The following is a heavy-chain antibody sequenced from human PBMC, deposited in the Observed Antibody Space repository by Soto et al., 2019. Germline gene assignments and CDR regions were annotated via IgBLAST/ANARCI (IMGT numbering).Heavy chain of an antibody. CDR1: GSPFPSCY. CDR2: INPSGGST. Sequence: GXSVKVSCKASGSPFPSCYMHLVRQAPGQGLEWIGIINPSGGSTSYAQKSQGRVTMTRDTSTSTVYMELSSLRSEDKAVYYCARGTGGRYYETRLDEWGEGTVVTASS. D-gene: IGHD3-3*01. CDR3: ARGTGGRYYETRLDE. J-gene: IGHJ4*02. V-gene: IGHV1-46*01.